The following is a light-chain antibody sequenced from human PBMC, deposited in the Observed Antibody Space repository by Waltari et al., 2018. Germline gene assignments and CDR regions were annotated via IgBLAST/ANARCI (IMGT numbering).Light chain of an antibody. CDR1: QSLLSSFNSKTY. CDR2: WAS. Sequence: DIVLTQSPHSLAVALGERATTHCKSSQSLLSSFNSKTYIAWYQQKPGQPPKLLINWASARGSGVPERFSGSGSETDFTLTISSLQAEDVAVYYCHHYYIPPLTFGQGTRLEIK. V-gene: IGKV4-1*01. CDR3: HHYYIPPLT. J-gene: IGKJ5*01.